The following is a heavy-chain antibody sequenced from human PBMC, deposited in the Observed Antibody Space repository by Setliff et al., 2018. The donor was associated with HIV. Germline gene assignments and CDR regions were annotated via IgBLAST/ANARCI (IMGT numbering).Heavy chain of an antibody. V-gene: IGHV4-34*09. CDR1: GGSLSGHY. Sequence: SETLSLTCAVYGGSLSGHYWTWIRQPPGEGLEWIGEINHSGKTNYNPSLKSRVIISVDTSKNQFSLKLSSVTAADTAVYYCARVLPYDSSGYLLYYFDYWGQGTLVTVSS. D-gene: IGHD3-22*01. CDR3: ARVLPYDSSGYLLYYFDY. CDR2: INHSGKT. J-gene: IGHJ4*02.